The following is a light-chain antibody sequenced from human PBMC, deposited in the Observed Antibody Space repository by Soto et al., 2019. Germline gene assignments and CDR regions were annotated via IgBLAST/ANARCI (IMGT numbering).Light chain of an antibody. CDR2: KAS. CDR3: RQYNSYRA. J-gene: IGKJ1*01. Sequence: DIQMTQSPSTLSASVGDRVTITCRASQSIDTWLAWHQQKPGQVPKLLISKASSLESGVPSRFSGSGSGTEFTLTISSLQPDDSATYYCRQYNSYRAVGQGTKVDIK. V-gene: IGKV1-5*03. CDR1: QSIDTW.